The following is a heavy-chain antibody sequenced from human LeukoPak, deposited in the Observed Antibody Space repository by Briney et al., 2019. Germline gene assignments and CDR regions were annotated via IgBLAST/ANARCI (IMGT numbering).Heavy chain of an antibody. D-gene: IGHD3-10*01. CDR1: GFTFSTYW. CDR2: IISDGSNT. CDR3: VREGYGPGNYPFDY. V-gene: IGHV3-74*01. J-gene: IGHJ4*02. Sequence: PGGSLRLSCVASGFTFSTYWMSWVRQAPGEGLEWVSRIISDGSNTIDADSVKGRFTISRDNAKNTLYLQMNSLRVEDTAMYFCVREGYGPGNYPFDYWGQGILVTVSS.